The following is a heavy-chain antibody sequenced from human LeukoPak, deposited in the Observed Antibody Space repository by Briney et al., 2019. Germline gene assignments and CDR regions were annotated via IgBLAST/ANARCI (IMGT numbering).Heavy chain of an antibody. Sequence: GGSLRLSCAASGLTFSSYSMNWVRQAPGKGLEWVSSISSSSSYIYYADSVKGRFTISRDNAKNSLYLQMNSLRAEDTAVYYCARDLREYYYDSSGYSSAHYWGQGTLVTVSS. D-gene: IGHD3-22*01. CDR3: ARDLREYYYDSSGYSSAHY. CDR2: ISSSSSYI. J-gene: IGHJ4*02. V-gene: IGHV3-21*01. CDR1: GLTFSSYS.